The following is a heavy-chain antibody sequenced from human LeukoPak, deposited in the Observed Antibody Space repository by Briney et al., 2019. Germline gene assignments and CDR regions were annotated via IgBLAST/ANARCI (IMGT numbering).Heavy chain of an antibody. V-gene: IGHV1-2*02. CDR2: INPNSGGS. Sequence: ASVKVSCKASGYTFTGYYMLWVRQAPGQGLEWMGWINPNSGGSNYAQKFQGRVTMTRDTSISTAYMELSRLRSDDTAVYYCAIDSYGPQSSWGQGTLVTVSS. J-gene: IGHJ4*02. CDR3: AIDSYGPQSS. D-gene: IGHD5-18*01. CDR1: GYTFTGYY.